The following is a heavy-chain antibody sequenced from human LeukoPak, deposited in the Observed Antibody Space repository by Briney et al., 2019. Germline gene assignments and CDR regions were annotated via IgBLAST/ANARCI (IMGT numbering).Heavy chain of an antibody. CDR1: GDSISSDDYY. V-gene: IGHV4-61*02. CDR3: ARQRAGLDY. Sequence: SETLSLTCTVSGDSISSDDYYWSWIRQPAGKGLEWIGRFSASENSNYNPSLKSRLTISVDTSKNQFSLKLTSVTPEDTAVYYCARQRAGLDYWGQGTLVTVSS. J-gene: IGHJ4*02. D-gene: IGHD6-19*01. CDR2: FSASENS.